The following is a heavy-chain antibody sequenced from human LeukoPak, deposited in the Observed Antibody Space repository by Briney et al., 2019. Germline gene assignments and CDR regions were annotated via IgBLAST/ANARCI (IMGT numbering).Heavy chain of an antibody. CDR1: GGSVTTYY. CDR3: ARWAGILEY. V-gene: IGHV4-59*02. J-gene: IGHJ4*02. CDR2: IYYSGTT. Sequence: SETLSLTCTVSGGSVTTYYWSWIRQPPGKGLEWIGYIYYSGTTNYSPSLKSRVTISVDTSKNQFSLKLNSVTAADTAVYYCARWAGILEYWGQGTLVTVSS. D-gene: IGHD6-19*01.